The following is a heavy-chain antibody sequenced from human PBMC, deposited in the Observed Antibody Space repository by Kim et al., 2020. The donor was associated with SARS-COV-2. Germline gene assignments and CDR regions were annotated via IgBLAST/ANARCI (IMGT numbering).Heavy chain of an antibody. CDR3: ARERKNYDYVWGTSYYYYYMDV. D-gene: IGHD3-16*01. CDR2: INPSGGST. Sequence: ASVKVSCKPSGYTFTSYYMHWVRQAPGQGLEWMGIINPSGGSTSYAQKFQGRVTMTRDTSTSTVYMELSSLRSEDTAVYYCARERKNYDYVWGTSYYYYYMDVWGKGTTVTVSS. CDR1: GYTFTSYY. V-gene: IGHV1-46*01. J-gene: IGHJ6*03.